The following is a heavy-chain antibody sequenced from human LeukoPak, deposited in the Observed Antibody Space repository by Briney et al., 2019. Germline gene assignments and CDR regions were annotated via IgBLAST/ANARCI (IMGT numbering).Heavy chain of an antibody. CDR1: GFTFSSYA. J-gene: IGHJ4*02. Sequence: GGSLRLSCAASGFTFSSYAMSRVRQAPGKGLEWVSAISGSGGSTYYADSVKGRFTISRDNSKNTLYLQMNSLRAEDTAVYYCAKDSSSWYPTPYDYWGQGTLVTVSS. V-gene: IGHV3-23*01. CDR3: AKDSSSWYPTPYDY. CDR2: ISGSGGST. D-gene: IGHD6-13*01.